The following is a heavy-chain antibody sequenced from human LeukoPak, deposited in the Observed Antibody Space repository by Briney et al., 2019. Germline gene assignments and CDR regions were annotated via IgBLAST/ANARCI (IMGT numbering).Heavy chain of an antibody. D-gene: IGHD4-17*01. CDR1: GFTFDDYA. V-gene: IGHV3-43D*03. J-gene: IGHJ6*03. CDR2: ISWDGGST. CDR3: AKNYGDYGSFGYYMDV. Sequence: PGGPLRLSCAASGFTFDDYAMHWVRQAPGKGLEWVSLISWDGGSTYYADSVKGRFTISRDNSKNSLYLQMNSLRAEDTALYYCAKNYGDYGSFGYYMDVWGKGTTVTVSS.